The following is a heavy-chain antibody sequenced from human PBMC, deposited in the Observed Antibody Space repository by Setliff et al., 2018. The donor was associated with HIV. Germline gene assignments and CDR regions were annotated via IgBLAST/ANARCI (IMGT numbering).Heavy chain of an antibody. CDR3: ARMAGDSGYPFDN. CDR2: IHHSGRT. CDR1: GYSISDGYY. D-gene: IGHD5-12*01. J-gene: IGHJ4*02. V-gene: IGHV4-38-2*02. Sequence: SETLSLTCTVSGYSISDGYYWGWVRQPPGKRLEWVASIHHSGRTYHNPSLQNRVTISVDTSKNQFPLKLTSVTAADTAFYFCARMAGDSGYPFDNWGQGTLVTVSS.